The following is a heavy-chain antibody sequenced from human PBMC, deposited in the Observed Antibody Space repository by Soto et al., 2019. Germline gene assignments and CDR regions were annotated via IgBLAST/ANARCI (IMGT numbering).Heavy chain of an antibody. CDR3: ARQTCGGDCYSTSHFDL. CDR1: GYNFTTYW. V-gene: IGHV5-51*01. J-gene: IGHJ1*01. Sequence: ESLKISCKGSGYNFTTYWIGWVRQVPGKGLEWMGLIYPGDSDTRYSPSFQGQVTISADKSISAAYLQWSSLEASDTATYYCARQTCGGDCYSTSHFDLWGEGTLVTVSS. D-gene: IGHD2-21*02. CDR2: IYPGDSDT.